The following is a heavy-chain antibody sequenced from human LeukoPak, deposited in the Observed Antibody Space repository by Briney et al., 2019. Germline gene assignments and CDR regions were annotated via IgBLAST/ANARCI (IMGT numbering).Heavy chain of an antibody. V-gene: IGHV3-21*01. D-gene: IGHD2-21*02. CDR3: AKGRDGLDY. CDR2: ISSDSSYI. J-gene: IGHJ4*02. Sequence: PGGSLRLSCAASGFNFNTYTMNWVRQAPGKGLEWVSSISSDSSYIYYADAVHGRFTVSRDNSKNTLYLQMNSLRAEDTAVCYCAKGRDGLDYWGQGTLVNVSS. CDR1: GFNFNTYT.